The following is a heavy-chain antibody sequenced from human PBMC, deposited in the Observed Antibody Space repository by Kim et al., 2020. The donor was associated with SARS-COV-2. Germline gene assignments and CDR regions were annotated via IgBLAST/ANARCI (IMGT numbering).Heavy chain of an antibody. Sequence: GGSLRLSCAASGFTFSSYAMHWVRQAPGKGLEYVSAISSNGGSTYYANSVKGRFTISRDNSKNTLYLQMGSLRAEDMAVYYCARDGGRDNWNYYGSFYNWFDPWGQGTLVTVSS. CDR3: ARDGGRDNWNYYGSFYNWFDP. CDR1: GFTFSSYA. D-gene: IGHD1-7*01. CDR2: ISSNGGST. V-gene: IGHV3-64*01. J-gene: IGHJ5*02.